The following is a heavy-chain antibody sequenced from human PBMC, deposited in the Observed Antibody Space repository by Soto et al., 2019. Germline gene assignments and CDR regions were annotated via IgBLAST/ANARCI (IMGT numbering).Heavy chain of an antibody. D-gene: IGHD1-26*01. J-gene: IGHJ5*02. CDR3: ASVPVRWDQEGGSWFDP. CDR2: IYHSGST. V-gene: IGHV4-4*03. Sequence: KLPETLSLTCAVSGGSISSSNWWSWVRQPPGKGLEWIGEIYHSGSTNYKPSLKSRVTISVDKSKNQFSLERSSVTAADTAVYYCASVPVRWDQEGGSWFDPWGQGTLVTVSS. CDR1: GGSISSSNW.